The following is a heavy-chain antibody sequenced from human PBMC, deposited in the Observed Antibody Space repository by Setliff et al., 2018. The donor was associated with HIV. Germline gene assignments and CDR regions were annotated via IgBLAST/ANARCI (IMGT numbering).Heavy chain of an antibody. V-gene: IGHV3-21*01. D-gene: IGHD6-6*01. Sequence: GGSLRLSCAASGFTFSSYSMNWVRQAPGKGLEWVSSISSSSYIYYADSVKGRFTISRDNAKNSLYLQMNSLRAEDTAVYYCARDFLGAARPKDYWGQGTLVTVSS. CDR1: GFTFSSYS. J-gene: IGHJ4*02. CDR3: ARDFLGAARPKDY. CDR2: ISSSSYI.